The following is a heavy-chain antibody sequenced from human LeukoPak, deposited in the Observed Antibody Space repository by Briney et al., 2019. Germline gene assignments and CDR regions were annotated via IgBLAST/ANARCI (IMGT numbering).Heavy chain of an antibody. CDR3: ARARLSTGAFDI. V-gene: IGHV4-34*01. J-gene: IGHJ3*02. CDR2: INHSGST. Sequence: SETLSLTCAVYGGSFSGYYWSWIRQPPGKGLEWIGEINHSGSTNYNPSLKSRVTISVDTSKNQFSLKLRSVTAADTAVYYCARARLSTGAFDIWGQGTMVTVSS. D-gene: IGHD2-8*02. CDR1: GGSFSGYY.